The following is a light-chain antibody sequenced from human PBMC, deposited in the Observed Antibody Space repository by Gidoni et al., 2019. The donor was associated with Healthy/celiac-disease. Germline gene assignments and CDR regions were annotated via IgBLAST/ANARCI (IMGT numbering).Light chain of an antibody. CDR1: QSVSSSY. CDR3: QQYGSSPYT. Sequence: ELLFTPSPGTLSLSPGERASLSCRASQSVSSSYLAWYQQKPGQAPRLLIYGASSRATGIPDRFSGSGSGTDFTLTISRLEPEDFAVYYWQQYGSSPYTFGQGTKLEIK. V-gene: IGKV3-20*01. J-gene: IGKJ2*01. CDR2: GAS.